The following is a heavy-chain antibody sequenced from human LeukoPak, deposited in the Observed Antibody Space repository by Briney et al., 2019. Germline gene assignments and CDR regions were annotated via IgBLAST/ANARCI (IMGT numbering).Heavy chain of an antibody. J-gene: IGHJ4*02. CDR3: ARLFGGVTTFDY. Sequence: GGSLRLSCAASGFTFSNYRMSWVRQAPGRGLQWVASMKGDGSLIHYVDSVKGRFTISRDNARNSLYLQMNSLRAEDTAVYYCARLFGGVTTFDYWGQGALVTVSS. D-gene: IGHD2-8*02. CDR2: MKGDGSLI. CDR1: GFTFSNYR. V-gene: IGHV3-7*01.